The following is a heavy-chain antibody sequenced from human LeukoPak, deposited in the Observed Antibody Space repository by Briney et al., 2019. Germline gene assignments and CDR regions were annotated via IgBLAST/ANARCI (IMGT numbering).Heavy chain of an antibody. V-gene: IGHV4-59*08. D-gene: IGHD4-17*01. Sequence: SETLSLTCTVSGDSFSGYYWGWIRQPPGKGLECLGYIHSSAGTAYNPSLKSRLTISIDTSKNQFSLMLSSVTAADTAVYYCARHVYGKGMYVWGKGTTVAVSS. J-gene: IGHJ6*04. CDR2: IHSSAGT. CDR1: GDSFSGYY. CDR3: ARHVYGKGMYV.